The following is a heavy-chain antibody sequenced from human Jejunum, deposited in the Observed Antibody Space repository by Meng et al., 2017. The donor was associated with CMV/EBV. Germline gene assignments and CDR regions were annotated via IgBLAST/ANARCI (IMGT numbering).Heavy chain of an antibody. D-gene: IGHD2-2*01. J-gene: IGHJ4*02. V-gene: IGHV3-30*02. CDR1: SYG. CDR2: IRYDGGDN. Sequence: SYGMHWVRQAPGKGLEWVAFIRYDGGDNYCADSVKGRFTISRDNSKSTLYLQMNSLRPEDTAVYYCSTTLALGYCSTSSCTYLDYWGQGTLVTVSS. CDR3: STTLALGYCSTSSCTYLDY.